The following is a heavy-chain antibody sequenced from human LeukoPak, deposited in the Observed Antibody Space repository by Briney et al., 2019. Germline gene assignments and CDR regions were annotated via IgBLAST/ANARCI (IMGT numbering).Heavy chain of an antibody. Sequence: GGSLRLSCAASGFTFSSYWMSWVRQAPGKGLEWVANIKQDGSEKYYVDSVKGRFTISRDNAKNSLYLQMNSLRAEDTGVYYCARGDTQSKYRQFDSWGQGSLVIVSS. J-gene: IGHJ4*02. CDR2: IKQDGSEK. CDR3: ARGDTQSKYRQFDS. V-gene: IGHV3-7*04. D-gene: IGHD3-16*02. CDR1: GFTFSSYW.